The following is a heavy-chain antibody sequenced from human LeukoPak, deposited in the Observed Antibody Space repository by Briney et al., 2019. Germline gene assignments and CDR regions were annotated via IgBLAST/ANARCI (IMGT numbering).Heavy chain of an antibody. D-gene: IGHD3-10*01. V-gene: IGHV3-7*04. CDR3: ARDITGSKY. CDR1: GFTFSSYW. CDR2: IKQDGSEK. Sequence: GGSLRLSCAASGFTFSSYWMSWVRHAPGKGLEWVDNIKQDGSEKYYVDSVKGRFTISRDNAKNSLYLQMNSVRAEDTVVYYCARDITGSKYWGQGTLVTVSS. J-gene: IGHJ4*02.